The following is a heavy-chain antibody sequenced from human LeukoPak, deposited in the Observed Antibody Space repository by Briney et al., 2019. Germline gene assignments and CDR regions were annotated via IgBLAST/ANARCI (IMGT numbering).Heavy chain of an antibody. CDR2: ISSSSSYI. CDR1: GFTFSSYS. D-gene: IGHD6-13*01. CDR3: ARDRSSWYYFDY. Sequence: PGGSLRLSCAASGFTFSSYSMNWVRQAPGKGLEWVSSISSSSSYIYYADSVKGRFTISRDNAKNSLYLQMNSLRAEDTAVYYCARDRSSWYYFDYWGQGTLVTVSS. V-gene: IGHV3-21*01. J-gene: IGHJ4*02.